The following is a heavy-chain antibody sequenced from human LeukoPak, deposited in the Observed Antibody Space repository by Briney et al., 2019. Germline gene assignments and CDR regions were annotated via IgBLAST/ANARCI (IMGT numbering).Heavy chain of an antibody. CDR1: GFTFSSYA. D-gene: IGHD3-3*01. J-gene: IGHJ3*02. CDR2: ISGSGGCT. CDR3: AKDWSGYDAFDI. Sequence: QTGGSLRLSCAASGFTFSSYAMSWVRQAPGKGLEWVSAISGSGGCTYYADSVKGRFTISRDNSKNTLYLQMNSLRAEDTAVYYCAKDWSGYDAFDIWGQGTMVTVSS. V-gene: IGHV3-23*01.